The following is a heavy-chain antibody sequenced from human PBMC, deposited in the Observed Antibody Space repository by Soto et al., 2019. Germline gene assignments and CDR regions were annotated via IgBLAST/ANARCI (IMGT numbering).Heavy chain of an antibody. CDR2: IYPAASDA. Sequence: PGESLKISCKVSVYSFSNYWIAWLRQAPGKDLEWVGVIYPAASDARYSPSFQGQVTISVDNSISTAYLQWSSLTASDTAIYYCARLLCLSATCYTGSRPFFDYWGRGALVTVSS. CDR3: ARLLCLSATCYTGSRPFFDY. J-gene: IGHJ4*02. V-gene: IGHV5-51*01. D-gene: IGHD3-16*02. CDR1: VYSFSNYW.